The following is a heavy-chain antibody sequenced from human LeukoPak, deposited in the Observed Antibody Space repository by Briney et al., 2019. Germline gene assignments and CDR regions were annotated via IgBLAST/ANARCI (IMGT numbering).Heavy chain of an antibody. CDR3: ARVGYYDSSGYSNLFDP. CDR2: IYYSGST. J-gene: IGHJ5*02. V-gene: IGHV4-59*01. D-gene: IGHD3-22*01. Sequence: KASETLSLTCTVSGGSISSYYWSWIRQPPGKGLEWIGYIYYSGSTNYNPSLKSRVTISVDTSKNQFSLKLSSVTAADTAVYYCARVGYYDSSGYSNLFDPWGQGTLVTVSS. CDR1: GGSISSYY.